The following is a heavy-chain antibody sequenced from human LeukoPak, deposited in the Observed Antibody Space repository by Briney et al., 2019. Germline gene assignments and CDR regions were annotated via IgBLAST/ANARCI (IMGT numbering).Heavy chain of an antibody. CDR1: GFTISNYA. CDR3: ARGGLEPADN. V-gene: IGHV3-23*01. J-gene: IGHJ4*02. D-gene: IGHD1-1*01. CDR2: IPGNCDRT. Sequence: AGGALRLSCAASGFTISNYAMSWVRQAPGKVLEWVSAIPGNCDRTYYPYSVKGLFTISRDNAKNTLYLQMNSLRADDTAVYYCARGGLEPADNWGQGTLVTVSS.